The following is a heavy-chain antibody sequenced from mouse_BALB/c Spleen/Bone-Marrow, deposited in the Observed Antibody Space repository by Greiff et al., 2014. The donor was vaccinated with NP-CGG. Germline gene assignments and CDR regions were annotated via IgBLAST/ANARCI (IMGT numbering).Heavy chain of an antibody. D-gene: IGHD1-2*01. J-gene: IGHJ4*01. CDR2: IYPGDGDT. Sequence: QVQLQQSGAELARPGASVKLSCKASGYTFTSYWMQWVKQRPGQGLEWIGAIYPGDGDTRYTQKFKGKATLTADKSSSTAYMQLSSLASEDSAVYYCGRRDYGIRENYYAMDYWGQGTSVTVSS. CDR3: GRRDYGIRENYYAMDY. V-gene: IGHV1-87*01. CDR1: GYTFTSYW.